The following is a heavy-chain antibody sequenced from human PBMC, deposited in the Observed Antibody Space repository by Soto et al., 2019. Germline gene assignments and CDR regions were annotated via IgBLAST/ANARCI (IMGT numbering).Heavy chain of an antibody. J-gene: IGHJ4*02. CDR1: GYSFTSDW. D-gene: IGHD2-15*01. CDR2: IYPGDSDT. V-gene: IGHV5-51*01. Sequence: PGESLKISCKGSGYSFTSDWIGWVRQMPGKGLEWMGIIYPGDSDTRYSPSFQGQVTISRDNAKNSLYLQMNSLRAEVTAVYYCARDPPCSGGSCFRSKIDIYWAQGTLVTVSS. CDR3: ARDPPCSGGSCFRSKIDIY.